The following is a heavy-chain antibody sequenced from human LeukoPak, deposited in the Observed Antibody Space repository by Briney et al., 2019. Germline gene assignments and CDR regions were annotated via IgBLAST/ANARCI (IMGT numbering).Heavy chain of an antibody. Sequence: GGSLRLSCAASGFTFRTYNMNWVRQAPGKGLEWVSSISSRTTYIYYADSVKGRFTISRDNAKNSLYLQMNSLRAEDTAVYYCARDIRRYDYVWGSYRSDDAFDIWGQGTMVTVSS. CDR3: ARDIRRYDYVWGSYRSDDAFDI. D-gene: IGHD3-16*02. CDR1: GFTFRTYN. J-gene: IGHJ3*02. CDR2: ISSRTTYI. V-gene: IGHV3-21*01.